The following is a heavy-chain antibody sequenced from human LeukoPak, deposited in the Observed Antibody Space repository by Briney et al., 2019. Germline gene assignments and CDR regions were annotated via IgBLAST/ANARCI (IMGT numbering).Heavy chain of an antibody. CDR2: IYTSGST. CDR1: GYSISSDYY. V-gene: IGHV4-38-2*02. CDR3: AGTDYDSIFDY. J-gene: IGHJ4*02. Sequence: PSETLSLTCTVSGYSISSDYYWGWIRQPPGKGLEWIGRIYTSGSTNYNPSLKSRVTMSVDTSKNQFSLKLSSVTAADTAVYYCAGTDYDSIFDYWGQGTLVTVSS. D-gene: IGHD3-3*01.